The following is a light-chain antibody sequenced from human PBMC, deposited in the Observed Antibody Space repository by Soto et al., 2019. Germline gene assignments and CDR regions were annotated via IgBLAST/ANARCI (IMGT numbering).Light chain of an antibody. CDR2: GAS. J-gene: IGKJ2*01. CDR1: QSVSSSY. Sequence: EIVLTQSPGTLSLSPGERATLSCRASQSVSSSYLAWYQQKPGQAPRLLIYGASSRATGIPDRFSGSGSGPDFTLTISRLEPEDFAVYYCQQYGSFSFGQGTKLEIK. CDR3: QQYGSFS. V-gene: IGKV3-20*01.